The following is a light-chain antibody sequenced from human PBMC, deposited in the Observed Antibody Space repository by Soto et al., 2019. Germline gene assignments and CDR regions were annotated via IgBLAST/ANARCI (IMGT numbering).Light chain of an antibody. Sequence: EVVLTQSPATLSLSPGERATLSCRASQSVSSSLAWYHQKPGQAPRLLIYDASTRATGIPARFSGSGSGTDFTLTISSLEPEDFAVYYCQQRSIWPISFGQGTRLEIK. CDR2: DAS. J-gene: IGKJ5*01. CDR1: QSVSSS. V-gene: IGKV3-11*01. CDR3: QQRSIWPIS.